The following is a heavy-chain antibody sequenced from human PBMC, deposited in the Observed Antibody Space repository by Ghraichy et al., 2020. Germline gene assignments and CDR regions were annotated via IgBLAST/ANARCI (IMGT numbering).Heavy chain of an antibody. CDR1: GFTFSSYG. V-gene: IGHV3-33*01. CDR2: IWYDGSNK. J-gene: IGHJ6*02. D-gene: IGHD5-12*01. Sequence: LSLTCAASGFTFSSYGMHWVRQAPGKGLEWVAVIWYDGSNKYYADSVKGRFTISRDNSKNTLYLQMNSLRAEDTAVYYCARAYSGYDWTYYYYGMDVWGQGTTVTVSS. CDR3: ARAYSGYDWTYYYYGMDV.